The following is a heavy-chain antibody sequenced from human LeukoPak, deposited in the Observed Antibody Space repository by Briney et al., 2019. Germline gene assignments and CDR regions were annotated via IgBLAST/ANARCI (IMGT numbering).Heavy chain of an antibody. Sequence: GGSLRLSCTASGFTFHDYAMHWVRQAPGKGLEWVSHISGDGRSTYYAGSVKGRFTISRDNSKNSQYLQMNSLTTEDTAMYYCVRLFRNWSDGGVDQWGQGTLVAVSS. V-gene: IGHV3-43*02. CDR3: VRLFRNWSDGGVDQ. D-gene: IGHD1-1*01. CDR1: GFTFHDYA. J-gene: IGHJ4*02. CDR2: ISGDGRST.